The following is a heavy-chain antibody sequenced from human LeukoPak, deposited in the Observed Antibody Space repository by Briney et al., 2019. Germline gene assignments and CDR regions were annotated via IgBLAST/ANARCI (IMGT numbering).Heavy chain of an antibody. CDR1: GFTFSNYW. Sequence: PGGSLRLSCAASGFTFSNYWMSWVRQAPGKGLEWLANINQDGSEIYYVDSVKGRFTISRDNAKSSLYLQMNSLRAEDTAVYYCVRDKCDSSGRFDYWGQGTLVTVSS. V-gene: IGHV3-7*01. CDR3: VRDKCDSSGRFDY. D-gene: IGHD3-22*01. CDR2: INQDGSEI. J-gene: IGHJ4*02.